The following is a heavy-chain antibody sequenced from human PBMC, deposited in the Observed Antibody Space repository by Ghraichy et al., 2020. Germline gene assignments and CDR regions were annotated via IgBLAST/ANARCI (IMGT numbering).Heavy chain of an antibody. D-gene: IGHD3-9*01. CDR1: GYTFTGYY. J-gene: IGHJ4*02. V-gene: IGHV1-2*02. CDR3: ARDLYDILTGYYTGSFY. CDR2: INPNSGGT. Sequence: ASVKVSCKASGYTFTGYYMHWVRQAPGQGLEWMGWINPNSGGTNYAQKFQGRVTMTRDTSISTAYMELSRLRSDDTAVYYCARDLYDILTGYYTGSFYWGQGTLVTVSS.